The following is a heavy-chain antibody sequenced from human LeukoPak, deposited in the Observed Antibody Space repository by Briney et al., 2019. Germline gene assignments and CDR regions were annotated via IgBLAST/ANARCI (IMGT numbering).Heavy chain of an antibody. D-gene: IGHD1-26*01. V-gene: IGHV4-4*07. CDR1: GGSISSYY. J-gene: IGHJ4*02. CDR2: IYTSGST. CDR3: ASGIVGATYFDY. Sequence: SETLSLTCTVSGGSISSYYWSWLRQPAGKGLEWIGRIYTSGSTNYNPSLKSRVTMSVDTSKNQFSLKLSSVTAADTAVYYCASGIVGATYFDYWGQGTLVTVSS.